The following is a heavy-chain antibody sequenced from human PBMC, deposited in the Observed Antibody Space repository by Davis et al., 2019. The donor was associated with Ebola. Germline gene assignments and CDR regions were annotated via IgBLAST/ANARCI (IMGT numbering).Heavy chain of an antibody. CDR3: ARDGGAARQLDY. V-gene: IGHV3-NL1*01. Sequence: GESLKISCTASGFTFRNHAMHWVRQAPGKGLEWVSVLYSSGSTTYYADSVQGRFTISRDNSKNTLYLQMDSLRAEDTAVYYCARDGGAARQLDYWGQGTLVTVSS. J-gene: IGHJ4*02. CDR2: LYSSGSTT. D-gene: IGHD6-6*01. CDR1: GFTFRNHA.